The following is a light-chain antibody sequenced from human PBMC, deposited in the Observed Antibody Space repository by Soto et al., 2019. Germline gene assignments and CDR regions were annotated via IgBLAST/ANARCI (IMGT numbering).Light chain of an antibody. CDR1: SSNIGAGYD. Sequence: QSVLTQPPSVSGAPGQRVTISCTGSSSNIGAGYDVHWYQQLPGTAPKLLIYGNSNRPSGVPDRFSGSKSGTSASLAITGRQDVDEADYDCQSYDSSLSGSAVFGGGTKLTVL. V-gene: IGLV1-40*01. CDR2: GNS. CDR3: QSYDSSLSGSAV. J-gene: IGLJ2*01.